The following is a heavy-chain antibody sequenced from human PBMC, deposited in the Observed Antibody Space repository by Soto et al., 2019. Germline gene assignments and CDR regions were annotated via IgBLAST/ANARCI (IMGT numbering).Heavy chain of an antibody. CDR1: GGSISSYY. CDR3: ARLSITGTPDY. CDR2: IYYSGST. V-gene: IGHV4-59*08. Sequence: QVQLQESGPGLVKPSETLSLTCTVSGGSISSYYWSWIRQPPGKGLEWIGYIYYSGSTNYNPSLKSRVTISVDTSKNQFSLKLSSVTAADTAVYYCARLSITGTPDYWGQGTLVTVSS. D-gene: IGHD1-7*01. J-gene: IGHJ4*02.